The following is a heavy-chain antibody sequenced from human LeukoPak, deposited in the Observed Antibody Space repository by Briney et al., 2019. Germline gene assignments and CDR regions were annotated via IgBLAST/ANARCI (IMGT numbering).Heavy chain of an antibody. CDR1: GYTFTSYG. J-gene: IGHJ4*02. Sequence: ASVKVSCKASGYTFTSYGISWVRQAPGQGLEWMGWINPNSGGTNYAQKFQGRVTMTRDTSISTAYMELSRLRSDDTAVYYCARSQRGYSGEEFDYWGQGTLVTVSS. CDR3: ARSQRGYSGEEFDY. D-gene: IGHD5-12*01. CDR2: INPNSGGT. V-gene: IGHV1-2*02.